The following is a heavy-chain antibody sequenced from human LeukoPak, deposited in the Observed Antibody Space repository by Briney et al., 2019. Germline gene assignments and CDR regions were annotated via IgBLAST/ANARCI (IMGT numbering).Heavy chain of an antibody. CDR1: GFTFSSYG. D-gene: IGHD2-2*01. Sequence: PGGSLRLSCAVSGFTFSSYGMSWVRQAPGKGLEWVSAISGSGGSTYYADSVKGRFTISRDNSKNTLYLQMNSLRAEDTAVYYCARTSVDIVVVPAAFLDYWGQGTLVTASS. V-gene: IGHV3-23*01. CDR3: ARTSVDIVVVPAAFLDY. CDR2: ISGSGGST. J-gene: IGHJ4*02.